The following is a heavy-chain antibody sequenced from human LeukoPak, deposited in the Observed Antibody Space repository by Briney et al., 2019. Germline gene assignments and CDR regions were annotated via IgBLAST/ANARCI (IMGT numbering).Heavy chain of an antibody. Sequence: SETLSLTCTVSGGSISSSSAHWGWIRQPPGKGLEWIGSIYYSKNTYYNPSLKSRVTISADTSKNQFSLTLGSVSATDTAVYYCVSPRGFSYGYFDYWGQGTLVTVSS. D-gene: IGHD5-18*01. CDR3: VSPRGFSYGYFDY. V-gene: IGHV4-39*01. J-gene: IGHJ4*02. CDR2: IYYSKNT. CDR1: GGSISSSSAH.